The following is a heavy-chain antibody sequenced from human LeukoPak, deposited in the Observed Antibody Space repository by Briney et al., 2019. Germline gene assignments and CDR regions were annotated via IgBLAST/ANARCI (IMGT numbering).Heavy chain of an antibody. D-gene: IGHD3-3*01. J-gene: IGHJ5*02. CDR3: ARDNQDLYDFWSGYPINWFDP. Sequence: ASVKVSCKASGYTFTGYYMHWVRQAPGQGLEWMGWINPNSGGTNYAQKFQGRVTMTRDTSISTAHMELSRLRSDDTAVYYCARDNQDLYDFWSGYPINWFDPWGQGTLVTVSS. CDR1: GYTFTGYY. CDR2: INPNSGGT. V-gene: IGHV1-2*02.